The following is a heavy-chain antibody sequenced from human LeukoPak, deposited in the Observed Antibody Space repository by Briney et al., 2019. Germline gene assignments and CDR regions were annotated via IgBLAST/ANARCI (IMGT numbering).Heavy chain of an antibody. V-gene: IGHV4-59*08. Sequence: SETLSLTCTVSGGSISSYYWSWIRRPPGKGLEWIGYIYYSGSTNYNPSLKSRVTISVDTSKNQFSLKLSSVTAADTAVYYCARTQGELRYIRAFDIWGQGTMVTVSS. CDR1: GGSISSYY. CDR3: ARTQGELRYIRAFDI. D-gene: IGHD3-9*01. CDR2: IYYSGST. J-gene: IGHJ3*02.